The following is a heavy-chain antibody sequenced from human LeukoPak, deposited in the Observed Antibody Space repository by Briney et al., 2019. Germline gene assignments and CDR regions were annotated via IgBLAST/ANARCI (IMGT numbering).Heavy chain of an antibody. D-gene: IGHD5-12*01. CDR3: ASGSRGIYDAFDI. CDR2: IYYSGST. CDR1: GGSITSYY. V-gene: IGHV4-59*12. J-gene: IGHJ3*02. Sequence: LETLSLTCTVSGGSITSYYWSWIRQPPGKGLEWIGYIYYSGSTNYNPSLKSRVTMSVDTPKNQFSLKLSSVTAADTAVYYCASGSRGIYDAFDIWGQGTMVTVSS.